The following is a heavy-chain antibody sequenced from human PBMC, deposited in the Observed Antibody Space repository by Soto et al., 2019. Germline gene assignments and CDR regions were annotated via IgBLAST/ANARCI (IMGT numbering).Heavy chain of an antibody. D-gene: IGHD4-4*01. CDR1: GFPFSSYV. J-gene: IGHJ4*02. V-gene: IGHV3-23*01. CDR3: AKDSNKYSSSLRGRYFDY. CDR2: ISGGGSNT. Sequence: EVQLLESGGGLVQRGGSLRLSCAASGFPFSSYVMSWVRQAPGKGLEWVSGISGGGSNTFYADSVKGRFTISRDNSKNTLLLQMNRLGAEDTAVYYCAKDSNKYSSSLRGRYFDYWGQGIRVTVSS.